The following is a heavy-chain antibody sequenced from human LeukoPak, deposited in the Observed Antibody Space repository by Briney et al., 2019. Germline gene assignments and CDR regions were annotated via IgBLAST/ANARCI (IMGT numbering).Heavy chain of an antibody. Sequence: PSETLSLTCTVSGGSISSYYWSWIRQPPGKGLEWIGYIYYSGSTNYNPSLKSRVTISVDTSKNQFSLKLSSVTAEDTAVHYCARTPRYFDWSSGAWFDPWGQGTLVTVSS. D-gene: IGHD3-9*01. CDR3: ARTPRYFDWSSGAWFDP. CDR1: GGSISSYY. CDR2: IYYSGST. V-gene: IGHV4-59*01. J-gene: IGHJ5*02.